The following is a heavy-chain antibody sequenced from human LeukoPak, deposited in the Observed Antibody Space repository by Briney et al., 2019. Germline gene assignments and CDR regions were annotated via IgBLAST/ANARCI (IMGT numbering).Heavy chain of an antibody. CDR3: ARDLTIFGVVSRPVNWFDP. D-gene: IGHD3-3*01. CDR1: GYTFTGYY. CDR2: INPNSGGT. V-gene: IGHV1-2*02. Sequence: AGGSLRLSCAASGYTFTGYYMHWVRQAPGQGLEWMGWINPNSGGTNYAQKFQGRVTMTRDTSISTAYMELSRLRSDDTAVYYCARDLTIFGVVSRPVNWFDPWGQGTLVTVSS. J-gene: IGHJ5*02.